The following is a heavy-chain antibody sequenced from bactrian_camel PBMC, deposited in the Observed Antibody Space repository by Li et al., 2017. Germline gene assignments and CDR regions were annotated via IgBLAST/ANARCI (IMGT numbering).Heavy chain of an antibody. CDR3: NIGPCGSLIRGRH. D-gene: IGHD1*01. Sequence: HVQLVESGGGLVQPGGSLRLSCVASGFTFSSYFMSWVRQAPGKGLEWASSIYRDGTKRYYADSVRGRFTISQDNVTVALQMNSLKPEDTAMYYCNIGPCGSLIRGRHWGQGTQVTVS. CDR2: IYRDGTKR. J-gene: IGHJ4*01. CDR1: GFTFSSYF. V-gene: IGHV3-2*01.